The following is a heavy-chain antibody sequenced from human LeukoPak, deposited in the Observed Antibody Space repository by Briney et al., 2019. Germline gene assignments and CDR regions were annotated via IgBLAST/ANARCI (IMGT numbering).Heavy chain of an antibody. J-gene: IGHJ4*02. D-gene: IGHD2-15*01. CDR3: ARDHEGYCSGGSCSATTHFDY. CDR1: GYTFTDYY. Sequence: ASVKVSCKASGYTFTDYYLHWVRQAPGQGLEWIGWINPNSGGTDYAQKFQGRVTMTRDMSTSTVYMELSSLRSEDTAVYYCARDHEGYCSGGSCSATTHFDYWGQGTLVTVSS. V-gene: IGHV1-2*02. CDR2: INPNSGGT.